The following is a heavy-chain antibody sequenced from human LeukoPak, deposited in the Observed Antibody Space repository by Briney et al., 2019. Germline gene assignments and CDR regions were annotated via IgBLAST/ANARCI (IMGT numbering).Heavy chain of an antibody. Sequence: PGGSLRLSCAASGFTFSNYAMSWVRQAPGKGLVWVSRINSDGSSTTYADSVKGRFTVSRDNAKNTLYLQMNSLRAEDTAVYYCASRGVVTGAFDIWGQGTMVTVSS. CDR1: GFTFSNYA. V-gene: IGHV3-74*01. J-gene: IGHJ3*02. CDR3: ASRGVVTGAFDI. D-gene: IGHD2-15*01. CDR2: INSDGSST.